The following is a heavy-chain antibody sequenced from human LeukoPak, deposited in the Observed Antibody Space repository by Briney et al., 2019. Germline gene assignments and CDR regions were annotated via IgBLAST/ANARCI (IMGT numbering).Heavy chain of an antibody. Sequence: GASVKVSCKASGYTFTIYGISWVRQAPGQGLEWMGWISAYNGNTNYAQRLQGRVTMTTDTSTSTAYMELRSLRSDDTAVYYCARDIVVVPAAMSSWFDPWGQGTLVTVSS. D-gene: IGHD2-2*01. CDR2: ISAYNGNT. V-gene: IGHV1-18*01. CDR3: ARDIVVVPAAMSSWFDP. J-gene: IGHJ5*02. CDR1: GYTFTIYG.